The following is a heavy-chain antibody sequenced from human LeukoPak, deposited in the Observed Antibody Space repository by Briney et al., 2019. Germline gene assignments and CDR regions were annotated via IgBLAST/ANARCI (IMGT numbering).Heavy chain of an antibody. D-gene: IGHD6-19*01. CDR3: ASIAVAGTNFDY. V-gene: IGHV3-23*01. Sequence: GGSLRLSCAASGFTFSSYAMSWVRQAPGKGLEWVSAISFSGGSTYYADSVKGRFTISRDNSKNTLYMQMQSLRAEDTAVYYCASIAVAGTNFDYWGQGTLVTVSS. CDR1: GFTFSSYA. CDR2: ISFSGGST. J-gene: IGHJ4*02.